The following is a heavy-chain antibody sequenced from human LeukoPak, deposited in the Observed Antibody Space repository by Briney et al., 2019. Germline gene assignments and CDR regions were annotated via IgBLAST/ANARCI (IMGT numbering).Heavy chain of an antibody. J-gene: IGHJ3*02. CDR1: GYTFTSYD. Sequence: GASVKVSCKASGYTFTSYDINWVRQATGQGLEWMGWMNPNSGNTGYAQKLQGRVTMTTDKSTSTAYMELSSLRSEDTAVYYCARDGGIGVDYGDDKAFDIWGQGTMVTVSS. CDR3: ARDGGIGVDYGDDKAFDI. D-gene: IGHD4-17*01. CDR2: MNPNSGNT. V-gene: IGHV1-8*01.